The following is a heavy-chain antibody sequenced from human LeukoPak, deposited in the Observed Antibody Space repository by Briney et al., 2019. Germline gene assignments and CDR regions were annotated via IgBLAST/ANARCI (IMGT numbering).Heavy chain of an antibody. J-gene: IGHJ4*02. Sequence: GGSLRLSCAASGFTFSSYAMSWAGKAPGKGLEWVSAISGSGGSTYYADSVKGRFTISRDNSKNTLYLQMNSLRAEDTAVYYCAKDPTGYESSEGYFDYWGQGTLVTVSS. D-gene: IGHD3-22*01. CDR2: ISGSGGST. V-gene: IGHV3-23*01. CDR1: GFTFSSYA. CDR3: AKDPTGYESSEGYFDY.